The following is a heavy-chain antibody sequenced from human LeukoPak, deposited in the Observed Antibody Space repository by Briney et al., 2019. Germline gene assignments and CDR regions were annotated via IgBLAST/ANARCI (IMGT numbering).Heavy chain of an antibody. CDR2: ISSSGSTI. Sequence: GGSLRLSCAASGFTFSDYYMSLIRQAPGKGLEWVSYISSSGSTIYYADSVKGRFTISRDNAKNSLYLQMNSLRAEDTAVYYCAREGHDSSGCYYFDYWGQGTLVTVSS. J-gene: IGHJ4*02. D-gene: IGHD3-22*01. V-gene: IGHV3-11*01. CDR1: GFTFSDYY. CDR3: AREGHDSSGCYYFDY.